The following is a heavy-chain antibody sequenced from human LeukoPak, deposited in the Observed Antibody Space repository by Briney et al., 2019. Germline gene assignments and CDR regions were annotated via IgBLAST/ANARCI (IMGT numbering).Heavy chain of an antibody. CDR2: ISSNGGST. CDR1: GFIFSSYA. V-gene: IGHV3-64D*09. J-gene: IGHJ6*02. Sequence: PGGSLRLSCAASGFIFSSYAMHWVRQAPGKGLEYVSAISSNGGSTYYADSVKGRFTISRDNSKNTLYLQMSSLRAEDTAVYYCGKGRAYYYYYYGMDVWGQGTTVTVSS. CDR3: GKGRAYYYYYYGMDV. D-gene: IGHD3-10*01.